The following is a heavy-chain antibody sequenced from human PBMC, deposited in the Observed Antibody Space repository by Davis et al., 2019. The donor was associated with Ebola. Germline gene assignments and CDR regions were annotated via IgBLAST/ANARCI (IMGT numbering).Heavy chain of an antibody. CDR2: IKQAGSEK. CDR1: GFTFSGYW. CDR3: ARSVRYYDFWSGYCWYFDY. V-gene: IGHV3-7*01. Sequence: GESLKISCAASGFTFSGYWMSWVRQAPGKGLEWVANIKQAGSEKYYVDSVKGRFTISRDNAKSSLYLQMNSLRAEDTAVYYCARSVRYYDFWSGYCWYFDYWGQGTLVTVSS. D-gene: IGHD3-3*01. J-gene: IGHJ4*02.